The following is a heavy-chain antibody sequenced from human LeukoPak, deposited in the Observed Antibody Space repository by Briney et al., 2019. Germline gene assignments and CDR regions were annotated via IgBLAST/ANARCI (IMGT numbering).Heavy chain of an antibody. J-gene: IGHJ3*02. CDR3: ARDLRSGLASIGAFDI. V-gene: IGHV4-38-2*02. Sequence: SETLSLTCAVSGYSISSGYYWGWIRQPPGKGLEWIGSIYHSGSTYYNPSLKSRVTISVDTSKNQFSLKLSSVTDADTAVYYCARDLRSGLASIGAFDIWGQGTMVTVSS. D-gene: IGHD3-22*01. CDR2: IYHSGST. CDR1: GYSISSGYY.